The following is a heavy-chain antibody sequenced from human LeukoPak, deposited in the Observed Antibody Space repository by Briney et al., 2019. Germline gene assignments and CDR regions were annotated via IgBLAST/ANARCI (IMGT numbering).Heavy chain of an antibody. CDR2: IYYSGST. CDR1: GGSISSYY. V-gene: IGHV4-59*01. D-gene: IGHD3-10*01. Sequence: SETLSLTCTVSGGSISSYYWSWIRQPPGKGLEWIGYIYYSGSTNYNPSLKSRVTISVDTSKNQFSLKLSSVTAADTAVYYCARVRITMVRGVIRSYYFDYWGQGTLVIVSS. CDR3: ARVRITMVRGVIRSYYFDY. J-gene: IGHJ4*02.